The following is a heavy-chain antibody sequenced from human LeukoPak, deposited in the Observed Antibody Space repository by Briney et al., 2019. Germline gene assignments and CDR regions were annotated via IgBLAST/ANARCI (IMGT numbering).Heavy chain of an antibody. CDR1: GGSFSTYY. J-gene: IGHJ4*02. D-gene: IGHD6-6*01. Sequence: SETLSLTCTVSGGSFSTYYWGWIRQSPGKGLEWIGSMYYSGRTYYNPSLKSRVTISVDTSKNQFSLKLTSVTAADTAVYYCARLYSNSVGGGYWGQGTLVTVSS. CDR3: ARLYSNSVGGGY. CDR2: MYYSGRT. V-gene: IGHV4-39*01.